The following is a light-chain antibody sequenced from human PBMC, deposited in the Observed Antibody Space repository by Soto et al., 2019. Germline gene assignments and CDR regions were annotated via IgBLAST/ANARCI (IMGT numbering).Light chain of an antibody. CDR1: QSISSW. Sequence: DLQMTQSPSTLSASVGDRVTITCRASQSISSWLAWYQQKPGKAPKLLIFLASSLESGVASRFSGSGSGTEFTLTISSLQPDDFATYYCQQYHSHSLTFGGGTKVQIK. V-gene: IGKV1-5*03. CDR2: LAS. J-gene: IGKJ4*01. CDR3: QQYHSHSLT.